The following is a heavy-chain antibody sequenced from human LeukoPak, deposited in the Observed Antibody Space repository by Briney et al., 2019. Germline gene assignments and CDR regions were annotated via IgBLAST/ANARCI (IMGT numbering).Heavy chain of an antibody. D-gene: IGHD5-24*01. J-gene: IGHJ5*02. CDR3: AGGAQGDGYNIGWFDP. Sequence: SETLSLTCTVSGGSIRYYYWNWIRQPPGKGLEWIGYIYYSGSTNYNPSLKSRVTISVDTSKNQFSLKLNSVTAADTAVYYCAGGAQGDGYNIGWFDPWGQGTLVTVSS. CDR1: GGSIRYYY. CDR2: IYYSGST. V-gene: IGHV4-59*01.